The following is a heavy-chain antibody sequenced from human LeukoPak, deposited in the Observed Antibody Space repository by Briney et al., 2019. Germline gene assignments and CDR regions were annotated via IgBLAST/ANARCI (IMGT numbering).Heavy chain of an antibody. D-gene: IGHD3-16*01. V-gene: IGHV4-61*01. Sequence: SETLSLTCTVSGYSISSGYYWSWIRQPPGKGLEWIGYIYYSGSTNYNPSLKSRVTISVDTSKNQFSLKLSSVTAADTAVYYCARETSQKGAHYMDVWGKGTTITISS. J-gene: IGHJ6*03. CDR3: ARETSQKGAHYMDV. CDR2: IYYSGST. CDR1: GYSISSGYY.